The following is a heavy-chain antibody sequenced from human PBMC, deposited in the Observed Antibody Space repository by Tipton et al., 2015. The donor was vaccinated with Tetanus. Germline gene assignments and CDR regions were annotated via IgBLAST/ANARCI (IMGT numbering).Heavy chain of an antibody. CDR3: ATYRSGWYNYFDY. CDR2: MNPNSGNT. CDR1: GYTFTSYD. V-gene: IGHV1-8*01. J-gene: IGHJ4*02. Sequence: QSGPEVKKPGASVKVSCKASGYTFTSYDINWVRQATGQGLEWMGWMNPNSGNTGYAQKFQGRVTMTRNTSISTAYMELGSLRSEDTAVYYCATYRSGWYNYFDYWGQGTLVTVSS. D-gene: IGHD6-19*01.